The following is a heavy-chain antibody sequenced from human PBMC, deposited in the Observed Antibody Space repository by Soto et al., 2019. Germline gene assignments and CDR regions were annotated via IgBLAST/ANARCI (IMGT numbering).Heavy chain of an antibody. CDR2: MNPNSGDT. J-gene: IGHJ4*02. CDR1: GYSFTSYD. V-gene: IGHV1-8*01. Sequence: GASVKVSCKASGYSFTSYDINWVRQAPGQGLEWMGWMNPNSGDTGYARTFQGRVTMTRNTSITTAYMELSSLRSEDTAVYYCARVGDYYGSGNYFTFDYWAQGTLVTAPQ. CDR3: ARVGDYYGSGNYFTFDY. D-gene: IGHD3-10*01.